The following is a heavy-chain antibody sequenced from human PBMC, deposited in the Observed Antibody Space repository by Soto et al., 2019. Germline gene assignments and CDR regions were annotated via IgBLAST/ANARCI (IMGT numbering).Heavy chain of an antibody. D-gene: IGHD2-2*01. CDR2: ISGSGGST. V-gene: IGHV3-23*01. J-gene: IGHJ4*02. CDR1: GFTFSSSA. CDR3: APRFTIVVVPGAPFDY. Sequence: GGSLRLSCAASGFTFSSSAMSWVRQVPGKGLECVSGISGSGGSTSYADSVKGRFTMSRDNSKNMLYLQMNSLRAEDTAIYYCAPRFTIVVVPGAPFDYWRQGTLVTVSS.